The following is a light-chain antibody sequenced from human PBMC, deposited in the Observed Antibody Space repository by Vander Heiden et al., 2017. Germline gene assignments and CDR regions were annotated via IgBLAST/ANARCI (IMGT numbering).Light chain of an antibody. V-gene: IGLV2-14*01. CDR1: STDVGGYNY. CDR3: TSYTSRSTLV. J-gene: IGLJ2*01. CDR2: EVS. Sequence: QSALTQPASVSGSPGQSITISCTGTSTDVGGYNYVSWFQQHPGKAPKLMMYEVSHRPSGVSNRFSASKSGNTASLTISGLQAEDEADYYCTSYTSRSTLVFGGGTKLTVL.